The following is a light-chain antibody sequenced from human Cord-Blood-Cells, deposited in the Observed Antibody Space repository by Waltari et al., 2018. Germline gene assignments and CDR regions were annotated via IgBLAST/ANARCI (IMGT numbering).Light chain of an antibody. CDR2: GVS. J-gene: IGLJ3*02. CDR3: SSYTSSSTLV. V-gene: IGLV2-14*01. Sequence: QSALTQPASVSGSPGQSITISCTGTSSDVGGYNYVSWYQQHPGKAPKLMIYGVSNRPSGVSKRFSGSSACNTASLAISGLQGEDEADYYCSSYTSSSTLVFGGGTKLTVL. CDR1: SSDVGGYNY.